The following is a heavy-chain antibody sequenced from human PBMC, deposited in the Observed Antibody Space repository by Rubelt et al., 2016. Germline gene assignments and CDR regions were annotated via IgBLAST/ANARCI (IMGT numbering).Heavy chain of an antibody. CDR3: ARDKRRTGTPIKVFDY. Sequence: QLQLQESGPGLVKPSETLSLTCTVSGGSISSSPYYWGWIRQPPGKGLEWIGSIYYSGSTYYNPSLKSRVTISVDTSKNQFSLKRGSVTAADTAVDYCARDKRRTGTPIKVFDYWGQGTLVTVSS. CDR2: IYYSGST. V-gene: IGHV4-39*07. J-gene: IGHJ4*02. CDR1: GGSISSSPYY. D-gene: IGHD1-1*01.